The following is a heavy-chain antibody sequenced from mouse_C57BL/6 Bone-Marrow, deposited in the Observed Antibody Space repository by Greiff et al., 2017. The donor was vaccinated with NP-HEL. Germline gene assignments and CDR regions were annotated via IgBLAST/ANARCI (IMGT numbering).Heavy chain of an antibody. D-gene: IGHD2-5*01. CDR2: ISSGGSYT. Sequence: EVQLVESGGDLVKPGGSLKLSCAASGFTFSSYGMSWVRQTPDKRLEWVATISSGGSYTYYPDSVKGRFPIARDNAKNTLYLQMSSLKSEDTAMYYCARRAYSNYGGDWFAYWGQGTLVTVSA. J-gene: IGHJ3*01. V-gene: IGHV5-6*01. CDR3: ARRAYSNYGGDWFAY. CDR1: GFTFSSYG.